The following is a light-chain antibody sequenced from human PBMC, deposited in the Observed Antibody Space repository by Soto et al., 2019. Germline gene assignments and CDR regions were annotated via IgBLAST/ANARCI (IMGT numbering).Light chain of an antibody. V-gene: IGKV1D-8*03. J-gene: IGKJ4*01. CDR3: QQYYSFPLT. CDR2: AAS. Sequence: VIWMTQSPSLLSASTGDRVTISCRMSQGISSYLAWYQQKPGKASQLLIIAASTLQSGVPSMFSGSGSAAYFPLTISCLQSEDVETSYGQQYYSFPLTFGGGTKVQIQ. CDR1: QGISSY.